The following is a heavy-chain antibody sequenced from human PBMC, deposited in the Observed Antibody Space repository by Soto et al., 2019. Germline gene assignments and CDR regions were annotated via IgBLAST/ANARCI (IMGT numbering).Heavy chain of an antibody. D-gene: IGHD6-19*01. CDR1: GYSFTSYW. V-gene: IGHV5-10-1*01. CDR2: IDPSDSYT. J-gene: IGHJ6*02. Sequence: GESLKISCKGSGYSFTSYWISWVRQMPGKGLEWMGRIDPSDSYTNYSPSFQGHVTISADKSISTAYLQWSSLKASDTAMYYCASSYSSGWSGNYNYYYGMDVWGQGTTVTVSS. CDR3: ASSYSSGWSGNYNYYYGMDV.